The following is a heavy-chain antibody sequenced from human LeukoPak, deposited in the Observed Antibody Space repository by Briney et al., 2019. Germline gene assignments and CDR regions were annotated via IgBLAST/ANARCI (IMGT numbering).Heavy chain of an antibody. CDR1: GGSLGHYY. J-gene: IGHJ2*01. Sequence: PSETLSLTCIVSGGSLGHYYWRWIRQSAGNRPEWIGRIYTSGATHYNPPLQSRVAMSVDPSKNQFSLDLTSLTAADTAIYYCAREDWKWYFDVWGRGTVVTVS. CDR2: IYTSGAT. D-gene: IGHD1-1*01. CDR3: AREDWKWYFDV. V-gene: IGHV4-4*07.